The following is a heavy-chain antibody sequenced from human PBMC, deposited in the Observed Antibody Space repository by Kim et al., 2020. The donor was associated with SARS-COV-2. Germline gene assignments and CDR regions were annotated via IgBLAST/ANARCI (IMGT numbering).Heavy chain of an antibody. Sequence: GGSLRLSCAASGFMFGDFSMYWVRQAPGKGLEWVSGISWDGDIAYAASVKGRCTISRDNAENSLYLQVKSLRTEDTALYYCATGGGSSSLIDYWGQVT. V-gene: IGHV3-9*01. CDR2: ISWDGDI. J-gene: IGHJ4*02. CDR3: ATGGGSSSLIDY. CDR1: GFMFGDFS. D-gene: IGHD6-6*01.